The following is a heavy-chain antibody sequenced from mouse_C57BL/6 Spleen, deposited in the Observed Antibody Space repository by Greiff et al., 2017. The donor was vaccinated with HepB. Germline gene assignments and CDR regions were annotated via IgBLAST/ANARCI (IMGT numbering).Heavy chain of an antibody. V-gene: IGHV1-69*01. CDR1: GYTFTSYW. D-gene: IGHD6-1*01. J-gene: IGHJ2*01. Sequence: QVQLQQPGAELVMPGASVKLSCKASGYTFTSYWMHWVKQRPGQGLEWIGEIDPSDSYTNYNQKFKGKSTLTVDKSSSTAYMQLSSLTSEDSAVCCCARGSLYYFDYWGQGTTLTVSS. CDR2: IDPSDSYT. CDR3: ARGSLYYFDY.